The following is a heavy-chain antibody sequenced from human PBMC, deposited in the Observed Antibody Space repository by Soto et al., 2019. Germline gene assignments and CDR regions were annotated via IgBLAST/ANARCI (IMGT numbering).Heavy chain of an antibody. Sequence: EVQLVESGGGVDHPGQSLRLSCTGFGFSFGDYAIIWVRQAPGKGPEWVGFISSKRYGGAAEYATSVKGIFTISRDDSKSIAYLQMNSLKLDDTAVYHCRRLPRNNRGTPFDYWGQGTQVTVSS. CDR3: RRLPRNNRGTPFDY. J-gene: IGHJ4*02. V-gene: IGHV3-49*04. D-gene: IGHD3-10*01. CDR2: ISSKRYGGAA. CDR1: GFSFGDYA.